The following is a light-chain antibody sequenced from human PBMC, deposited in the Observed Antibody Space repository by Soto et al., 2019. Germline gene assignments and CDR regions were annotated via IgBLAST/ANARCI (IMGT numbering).Light chain of an antibody. CDR2: EVS. CDR1: SSDVGGYNY. V-gene: IGLV2-8*01. CDR3: SSYGGRNNLI. J-gene: IGLJ2*01. Sequence: QSALTQPPSASGSPGQSVTISCTGTSSDVGGYNYVSWYQQHPGKAPKLMIYEVSKRPSGVPDRFSGSKSGNTASLTVSGLQAEDEADYYCSSYGGRNNLIFGGGTKLTVL.